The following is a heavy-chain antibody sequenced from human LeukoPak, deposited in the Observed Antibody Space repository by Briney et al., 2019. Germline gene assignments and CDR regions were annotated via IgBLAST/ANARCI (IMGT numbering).Heavy chain of an antibody. CDR3: ARDIVVVPAAIHYGMDA. D-gene: IGHD2-2*01. Sequence: GESLKISCKGSGYSFTSYWISWVRQMPGKGLEWMGRIDPSDSYTNYSPSFQGHVTISADKSISTAYLQWSSLKASDTAMYYCARDIVVVPAAIHYGMDAWGKGTTVTVSS. V-gene: IGHV5-10-1*01. CDR1: GYSFTSYW. J-gene: IGHJ6*04. CDR2: IDPSDSYT.